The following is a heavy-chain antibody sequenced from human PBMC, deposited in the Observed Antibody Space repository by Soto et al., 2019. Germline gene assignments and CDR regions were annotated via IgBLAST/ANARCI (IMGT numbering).Heavy chain of an antibody. CDR1: GFTFSSYS. J-gene: IGHJ6*03. CDR3: ARASSGYDYYYYYYMDV. Sequence: GGSLRLSCAASGFTFSSYSMNWVRQAPGKGLEWVSSISSSSSYIYYADSVKGRFTISRDNAKNSLYLQMNSLRAEDTAVYYCARASSGYDYYYYYYMDVWGKGTTVTVSS. V-gene: IGHV3-21*01. D-gene: IGHD5-12*01. CDR2: ISSSSSYI.